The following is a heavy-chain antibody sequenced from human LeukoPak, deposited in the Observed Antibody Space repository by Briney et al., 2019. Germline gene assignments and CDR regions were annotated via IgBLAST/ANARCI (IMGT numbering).Heavy chain of an antibody. Sequence: GGSLRLSCAASGFTFSSYCMHWVRQAPGKGLVWVSRINSDGSSTNYADSVKGRFTISRDNAKNTLYLQMNSLRAEDTAVYYCARGETVLRFLVSPTDICYSYYCMYVWGEGTTVTVSS. CDR1: GFTFSSYC. D-gene: IGHD3-3*01. CDR3: ARGETVLRFLVSPTDICYSYYCMYV. J-gene: IGHJ6*01. V-gene: IGHV3-74*01. CDR2: INSDGSST.